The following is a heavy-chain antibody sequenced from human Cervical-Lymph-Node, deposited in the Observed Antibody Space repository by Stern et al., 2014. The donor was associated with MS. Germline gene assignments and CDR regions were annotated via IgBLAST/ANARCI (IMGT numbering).Heavy chain of an antibody. Sequence: VQLVESGGGLVKPGGSLRLSCAASGFTFSDYYMRWIRQAPGKGLEWVSSIRSSGSSLYYADTLKGRFTISRDNAKNSLYLQMNSLRAEDTAVYYCARSHSKWLVHDAFDIWGQGTMVSVSS. V-gene: IGHV3-11*01. CDR1: GFTFSDYY. J-gene: IGHJ3*02. CDR2: IRSSGSSL. CDR3: ARSHSKWLVHDAFDI. D-gene: IGHD6-19*01.